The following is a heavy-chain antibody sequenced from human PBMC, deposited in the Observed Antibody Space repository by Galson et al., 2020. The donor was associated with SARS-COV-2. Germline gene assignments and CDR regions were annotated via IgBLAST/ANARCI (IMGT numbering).Heavy chain of an antibody. V-gene: IGHV1-2*04. CDR1: GYTFTGYY. CDR2: INPNSGGT. J-gene: IGHJ6*02. CDR3: ARDLSIGATGFNDGWDV. D-gene: IGHD6-13*01. Sequence: ASVKVSCKASGYTFTGYYMHWVRQAPGDGLEWMGWINPNSGGTNYAQHFQGWVTLTRDTSISTAYMELSRLRSDDTAVYYCARDLSIGATGFNDGWDVWGQGTTVIVSS.